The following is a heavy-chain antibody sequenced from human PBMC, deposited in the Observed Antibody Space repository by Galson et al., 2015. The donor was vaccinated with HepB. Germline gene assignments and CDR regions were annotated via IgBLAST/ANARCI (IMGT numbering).Heavy chain of an antibody. CDR1: GFTFSSYE. J-gene: IGHJ4*02. CDR2: ISSSGSTI. D-gene: IGHD6-6*01. V-gene: IGHV3-48*03. Sequence: SLRLSCAASGFTFSSYEMNWVRQAPGKGLEWVSYISSSGSTIYYADSVKGRFTISRDNAKNSPYLQVNSLRAEDTAVYYCASSQEYSSSPGYWGRGTLVTVSS. CDR3: ASSQEYSSSPGY.